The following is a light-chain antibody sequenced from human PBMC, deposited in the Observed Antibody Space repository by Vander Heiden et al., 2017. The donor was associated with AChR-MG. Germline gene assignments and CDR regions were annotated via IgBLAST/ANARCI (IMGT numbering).Light chain of an antibody. CDR3: SSYAGSNIVV. CDR2: EVS. CDR1: SSDVGGYNY. V-gene: IGLV2-8*01. J-gene: IGLJ2*01. Sequence: QSALTHPLSASGAPGQSITISCTGTSSDVGGYNYVSWYQQHPGKAPKLMIYEVSKRPSGVPDRFSGSKSGNTASLTVSGLQAEDEADYYCSSYAGSNIVVFGGGTKLTVL.